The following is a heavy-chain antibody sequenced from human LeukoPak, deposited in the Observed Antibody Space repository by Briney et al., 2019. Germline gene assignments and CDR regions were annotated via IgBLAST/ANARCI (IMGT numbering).Heavy chain of an antibody. CDR2: IGVTGDT. J-gene: IGHJ4*02. CDR3: VKGGYGDF. V-gene: IGHV3-13*01. D-gene: IGHD5-12*01. Sequence: RQAPEKGLEWVAAIGVTGDTYYADSVKGRFTISREDAANSLYLQMRSLGAGDTAVYYGVKGGYGDFWGQGTLVT.